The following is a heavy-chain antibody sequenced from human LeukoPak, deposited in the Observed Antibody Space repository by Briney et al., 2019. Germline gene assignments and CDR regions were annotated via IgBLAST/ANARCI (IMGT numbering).Heavy chain of an antibody. D-gene: IGHD1-26*01. V-gene: IGHV3-53*01. J-gene: IGHJ3*02. CDR2: INSGGST. Sequence: GGSLRLSCAASGFTVSSNYMSWVRQAPGKGLEWVSVINSGGSTYYADSVRGRFTISRDNSQNTLFLQMNSLRAEDTAVYYCARGADIVGASRSPFDIWGQGTMVTVSS. CDR1: GFTVSSNY. CDR3: ARGADIVGASRSPFDI.